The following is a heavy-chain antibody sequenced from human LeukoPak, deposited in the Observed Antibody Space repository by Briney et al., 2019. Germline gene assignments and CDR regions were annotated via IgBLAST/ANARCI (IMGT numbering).Heavy chain of an antibody. CDR1: GLTFSSYA. CDR3: APYCSGGSCYRY. J-gene: IGHJ4*02. D-gene: IGHD2-15*01. V-gene: IGHV3-23*01. CDR2: ISVSGGST. Sequence: GGSLRLSCVASGLTFSSYAMSWVRQAPGKGLEWVSTISVSGGSTYYADSVKGRFTISRDNSKNTLYLQMNSLRAEDTAGYYCAPYCSGGSCYRYWGQGTLVTVSS.